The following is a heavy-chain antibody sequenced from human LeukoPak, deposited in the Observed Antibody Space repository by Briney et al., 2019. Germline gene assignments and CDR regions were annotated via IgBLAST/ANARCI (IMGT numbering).Heavy chain of an antibody. CDR2: ISYDGSNK. Sequence: PGGSLRLSCAASGFTFSSYGMHWVRQAPGKGLEWVAVISYDGSNKYYADSVKGRFTISRDNSKNTLYLQMNSLRAEDTAVYYCARDRASRWQWLAPDAFDIWGQGTMVTVSS. V-gene: IGHV3-30*03. J-gene: IGHJ3*02. D-gene: IGHD6-19*01. CDR3: ARDRASRWQWLAPDAFDI. CDR1: GFTFSSYG.